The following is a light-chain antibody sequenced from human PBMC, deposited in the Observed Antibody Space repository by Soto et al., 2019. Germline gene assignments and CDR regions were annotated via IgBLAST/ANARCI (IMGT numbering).Light chain of an antibody. CDR3: QQYNNWPPGT. CDR1: QSVSTN. V-gene: IGKV3-15*01. Sequence: EIVMTQSPATLSVSPGERATLSCRASQSVSTNLAWYQQKPGQAPRLLIFAAAARATGVPARFSGSGSGTEFPLTISSLQYEDSAVYYCQQYNNWPPGTFGQGTKVEIK. CDR2: AAA. J-gene: IGKJ1*01.